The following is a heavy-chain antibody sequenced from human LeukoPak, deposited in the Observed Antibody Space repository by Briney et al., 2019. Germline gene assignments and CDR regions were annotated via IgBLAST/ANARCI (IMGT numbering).Heavy chain of an antibody. D-gene: IGHD4-23*01. CDR3: AKGTRDYGGLPRCYFDL. CDR1: GCTFDDYA. Sequence: SGGSLRLSCAASGCTFDDYAMYWVRQAPGKGLEWVSRILGNGGTTYYGDSVKGRFTISRDNSKNSLFLQMFSLRTEDTALYYCAKGTRDYGGLPRCYFDLWGRGTLVTVSS. J-gene: IGHJ2*01. V-gene: IGHV3-43*02. CDR2: ILGNGGTT.